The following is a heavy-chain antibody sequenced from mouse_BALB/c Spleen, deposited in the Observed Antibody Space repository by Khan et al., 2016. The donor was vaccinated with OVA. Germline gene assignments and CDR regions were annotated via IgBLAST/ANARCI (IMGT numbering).Heavy chain of an antibody. CDR3: TEGLFLYYLDY. J-gene: IGHJ2*01. CDR2: ISSGGFT. V-gene: IGHV5-6-5*01. Sequence: EVELVESGGGLVKPGGSLKLSCAASGFTFSSYAMSWVRQTPETRLEWVASISSGGFTYYPDSVKGRFTISRDNARDILYLNMSRRRYEDTAIYYGTEGLFLYYLDYWGQGTTLTVSS. D-gene: IGHD6-1*01. CDR1: GFTFSSYA.